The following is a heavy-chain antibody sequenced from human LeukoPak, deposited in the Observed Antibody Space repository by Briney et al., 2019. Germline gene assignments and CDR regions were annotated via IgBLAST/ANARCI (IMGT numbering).Heavy chain of an antibody. CDR1: GFTFSDYY. Sequence: GGSLRLSCAASGFTFSDYYMSWIRQAPGKGLEWVSYISSSGSTIYYADSVKGRFTISRDNAKNSLYLQMNSLRAEDTAVYYCARAAVEPYGPHVAFDIWGQGTMVTVSS. J-gene: IGHJ3*02. D-gene: IGHD1-1*01. V-gene: IGHV3-11*04. CDR2: ISSSGSTI. CDR3: ARAAVEPYGPHVAFDI.